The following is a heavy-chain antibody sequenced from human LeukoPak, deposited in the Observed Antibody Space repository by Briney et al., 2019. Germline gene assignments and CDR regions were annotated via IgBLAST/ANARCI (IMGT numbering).Heavy chain of an antibody. CDR2: ITSNGGKT. J-gene: IGHJ5*02. CDR3: AREDGYNYGYSYWFDH. Sequence: GGSLRLSCAASGFTFSSYAMHWVRRAPGKGVEYVSAITSNGGKTYYGNSVKGRSTVSRDNSKNRLYLQMGSLRAEDMAVYYCAREDGYNYGYSYWFDHWGQGTLVTVSS. CDR1: GFTFSSYA. D-gene: IGHD5-18*01. V-gene: IGHV3-64*01.